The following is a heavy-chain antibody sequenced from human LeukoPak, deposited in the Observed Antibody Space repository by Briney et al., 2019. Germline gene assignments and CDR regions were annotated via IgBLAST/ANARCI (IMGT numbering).Heavy chain of an antibody. CDR3: ARSHTPQYYYDSSGLYY. D-gene: IGHD3-22*01. J-gene: IGHJ4*02. CDR1: GGSFSGYY. CDR2: INHSGST. V-gene: IGHV4-34*01. Sequence: SETLSLTCAVYGGSFSGYYWSWIRQPPGKGLEWIGEINHSGSTNYNPSLKSRVTISVDTSKNQFSLKLSSVTAADTAVYYCARSHTPQYYYDSSGLYYWGQGTLVTVSS.